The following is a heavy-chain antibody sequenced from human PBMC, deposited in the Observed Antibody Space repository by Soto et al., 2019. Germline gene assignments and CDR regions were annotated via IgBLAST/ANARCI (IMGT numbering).Heavy chain of an antibody. J-gene: IGHJ4*02. V-gene: IGHV3-23*01. D-gene: IGHD2-15*01. CDR3: AKDQVAATPPPC. CDR1: GSIFKNYA. CDR2: ISGSGGST. Sequence: GGSLRLSCAASGSIFKNYAMSWVRQAPGKGLEWVSAISGSGGSTYYADSVKGRFTISRDNSKDTLYLQMNSLRAEDTAVYFCAKDQVAATPPPCWGQGTLVTVSS.